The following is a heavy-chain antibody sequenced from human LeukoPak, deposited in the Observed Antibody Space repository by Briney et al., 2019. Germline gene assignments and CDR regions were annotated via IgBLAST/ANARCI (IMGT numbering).Heavy chain of an antibody. CDR2: IYSGGST. D-gene: IGHD5-24*01. Sequence: GGSLRLSCAASGFTVSTNYMSWVRQAPGKGLEWVSVIYSGGSTYYADSVKGRFTIPRDNANDTLDLQMNGMRDEDTAVYYCARDGMATIPFDYWGQGTLVTVSS. CDR3: ARDGMATIPFDY. CDR1: GFTVSTNY. J-gene: IGHJ4*02. V-gene: IGHV3-53*01.